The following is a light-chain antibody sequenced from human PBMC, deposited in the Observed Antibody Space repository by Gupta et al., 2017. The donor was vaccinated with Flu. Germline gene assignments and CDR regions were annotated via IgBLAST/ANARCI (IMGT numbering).Light chain of an antibody. V-gene: IGKV1-39*01. J-gene: IGKJ5*01. CDR2: AAS. CDR3: QQSYSIPII. CDR1: QSISIY. Sequence: DMQMTQSPSSLSASVGDRVTITCRASQSISIYLNWYQQKPGKAPKLLIYAASSLQSGVPSRFSGSGSGTXFSLTIXRLQPADSTTYYCQQSYSIPIIFGXGTRLEIK.